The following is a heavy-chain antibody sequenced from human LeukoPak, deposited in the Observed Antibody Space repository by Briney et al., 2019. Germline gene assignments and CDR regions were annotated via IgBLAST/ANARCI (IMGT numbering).Heavy chain of an antibody. D-gene: IGHD2-21*02. V-gene: IGHV3-20*04. CDR3: ARDLSATWYSLGY. CDR1: GLTAADYG. J-gene: IGHJ4*02. Sequence: GWSLTLSCAASGLTAADYGMRWVRQAQGKGLEWVSGIDWSGEATQYADSVEGRFPISRDNAANALYLQMNSLTAEDTALYYCARDLSATWYSLGYWGRGTLVTVSS. CDR2: IDWSGEAT.